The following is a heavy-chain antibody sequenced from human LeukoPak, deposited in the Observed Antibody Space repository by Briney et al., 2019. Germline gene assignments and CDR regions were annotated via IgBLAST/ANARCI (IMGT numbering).Heavy chain of an antibody. V-gene: IGHV4-30-4*02. J-gene: IGHJ4*02. D-gene: IGHD3-22*01. Sequence: SETLSLTCTVSGGSISSGDYYWSWIRQPPGKGLEWIVYIYYSGSTYYNPSLKSRVTISVDTSKNQFSLKLSSVTAADTAVYYGARATYDSSGYYSYYFDYWGQGTLVTVSS. CDR2: IYYSGST. CDR3: ARATYDSSGYYSYYFDY. CDR1: GGSISSGDYY.